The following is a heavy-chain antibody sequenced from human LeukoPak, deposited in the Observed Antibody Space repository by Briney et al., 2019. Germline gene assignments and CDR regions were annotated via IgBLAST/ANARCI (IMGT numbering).Heavy chain of an antibody. J-gene: IGHJ4*02. CDR3: ARTDIAAAGPNDY. D-gene: IGHD6-13*01. CDR1: GFTFSSYG. CDR2: IWYDGSNK. V-gene: IGHV3-33*01. Sequence: PGRSLRLSWAASGFTFSSYGMHWVRQAPGKGLEWVAVIWYDGSNKYYADSMKGRFTISRDNSKNTLYLQMNSLRAEDTAVYYCARTDIAAAGPNDYWDQGTLVTVSS.